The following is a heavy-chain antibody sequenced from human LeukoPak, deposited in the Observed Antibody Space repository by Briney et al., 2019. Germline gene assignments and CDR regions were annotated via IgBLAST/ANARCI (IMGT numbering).Heavy chain of an antibody. CDR2: INPNSGGT. Sequence: ASVKVSCKASGYTFTGYYMHWVRQAPGQGLEWMGWINPNSGGTNYAQNFQGRVTMTRDTSISTAYMELSRLRSDDTAVYYCARGDGYNAVEIDYWGQETLVTVSS. V-gene: IGHV1-2*02. CDR3: ARGDGYNAVEIDY. J-gene: IGHJ4*02. D-gene: IGHD5-24*01. CDR1: GYTFTGYY.